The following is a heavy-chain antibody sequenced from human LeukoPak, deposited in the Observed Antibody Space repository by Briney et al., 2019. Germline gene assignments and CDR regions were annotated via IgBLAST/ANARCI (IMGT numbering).Heavy chain of an antibody. CDR3: ARDYGSGPIDY. CDR2: ISSSSSYI. V-gene: IGHV3-21*01. CDR1: GFTFSSYS. Sequence: AGSLRLSCAASGFTFSSYSMNWVRQAPGKGLEWVSSISSSSSYIYYADSVKGRFTISRDNAKNSLSLQMNSLRAEDTAVYYCARDYGSGPIDYWGQGTLVTVSS. J-gene: IGHJ4*02. D-gene: IGHD3-10*01.